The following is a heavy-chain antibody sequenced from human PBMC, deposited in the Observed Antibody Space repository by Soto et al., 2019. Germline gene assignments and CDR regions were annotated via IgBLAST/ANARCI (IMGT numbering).Heavy chain of an antibody. CDR2: ISAYNGNT. V-gene: IGHV1-18*01. D-gene: IGHD3-22*01. J-gene: IGHJ4*02. CDR3: ARELDYYDSSGYYFY. Sequence: ASVKVSCQASGYTFTSYGISWVRQAPGQGLEWMGWISAYNGNTNYAQKLQGRVTMTTDTSTSTAYMELRSLRSDDTAVYYCARELDYYDSSGYYFYWGQGTLVTVSS. CDR1: GYTFTSYG.